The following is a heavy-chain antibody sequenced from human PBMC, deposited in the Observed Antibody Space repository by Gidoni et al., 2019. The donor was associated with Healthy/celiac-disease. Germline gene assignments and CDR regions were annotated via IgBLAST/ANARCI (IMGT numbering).Heavy chain of an antibody. Sequence: QVQLQESGPGLVKPSATLSLTCTVSGGSISSYYWSWIRQPPGKGLEWIGYIYYSGSTNYNPSLKSRVTISVDTSKNQFSLKLSSVTAADTAVYYCARDRGYSSSSGPKYYYYGMDVWGQGTTVTVSS. J-gene: IGHJ6*02. CDR1: GGSISSYY. D-gene: IGHD6-6*01. CDR3: ARDRGYSSSSGPKYYYYGMDV. V-gene: IGHV4-59*01. CDR2: IYYSGST.